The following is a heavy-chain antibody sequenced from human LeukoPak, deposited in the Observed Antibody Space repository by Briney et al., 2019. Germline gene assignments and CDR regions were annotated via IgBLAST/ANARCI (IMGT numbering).Heavy chain of an antibody. V-gene: IGHV3-30*02. D-gene: IGHD3-10*01. CDR1: GFTFSSYG. CDR2: IHYDGSNK. Sequence: PVGSLRLSCAASGFTFSSYGMQWVRQAPGKGLEWVAFIHYDGSNKYYANSVKGRFTISRDNSKNTLYLHMNSLRAEDTAVYYCAKDPIRGVRPYYFSSWGQGTLVTVSS. J-gene: IGHJ4*02. CDR3: AKDPIRGVRPYYFSS.